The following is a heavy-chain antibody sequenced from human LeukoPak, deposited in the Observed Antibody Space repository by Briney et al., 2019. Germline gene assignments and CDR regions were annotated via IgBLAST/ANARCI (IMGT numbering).Heavy chain of an antibody. CDR2: IYTSGSN. J-gene: IGHJ4*02. Sequence: SETLSLTCAVSGGSISSYYWSWVRQPAGKGLEWIGRIYTSGSNNYNPSLKSRVTMSVDTSKNQFSLKLSSVTAADTAVYYCARDNEVAARSFDYWGQGTLVTVSS. V-gene: IGHV4-4*07. CDR3: ARDNEVAARSFDY. CDR1: GGSISSYY. D-gene: IGHD6-6*01.